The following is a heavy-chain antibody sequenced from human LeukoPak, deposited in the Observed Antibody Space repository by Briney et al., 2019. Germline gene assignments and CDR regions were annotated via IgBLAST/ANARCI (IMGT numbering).Heavy chain of an antibody. CDR3: AKDVLTATTFDSGMNV. V-gene: IGHV3-9*01. D-gene: IGHD1-20*01. Sequence: PGRSLRLSCAASGIAFDDYAMHWVRQAPGKGLEWVSGISWNSGSIGYADSVKGRFTISRDNAKNSLYLQMNSLRAEDTALYYCAKDVLTATTFDSGMNVWGQGTTVTVSS. J-gene: IGHJ6*02. CDR2: ISWNSGSI. CDR1: GIAFDDYA.